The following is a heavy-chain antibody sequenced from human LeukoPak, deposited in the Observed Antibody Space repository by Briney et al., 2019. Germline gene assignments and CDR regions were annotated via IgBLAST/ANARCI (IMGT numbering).Heavy chain of an antibody. Sequence: GGSLRLSCAASGFIFSSYAMSWVRQAPGKGLEWVSAISGSGSSTYYADSVKGRFTISRDNSKNTLFLQMNSLRAEDTAVYYCAARHRYSSSWTLDYWGQGTLVTVSS. CDR1: GFIFSSYA. CDR3: AARHRYSSSWTLDY. V-gene: IGHV3-23*01. J-gene: IGHJ4*02. D-gene: IGHD6-13*01. CDR2: ISGSGSST.